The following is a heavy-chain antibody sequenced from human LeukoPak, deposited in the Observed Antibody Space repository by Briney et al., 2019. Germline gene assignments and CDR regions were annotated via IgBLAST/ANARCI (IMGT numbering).Heavy chain of an antibody. V-gene: IGHV3-23*01. CDR2: VSGSGGRT. D-gene: IGHD3-10*01. J-gene: IGHJ4*02. CDR1: GFTFSSYA. Sequence: TGGSLRLSCAASGFTFSSYAMSWVRQAPGKGLEWVSAVSGSGGRTYNADSVKGRFTISRDNSKNTLYLQINSLRAEDTAVYYCAKDRFLGSGNYGQFDCWGQGTLVTVSS. CDR3: AKDRFLGSGNYGQFDC.